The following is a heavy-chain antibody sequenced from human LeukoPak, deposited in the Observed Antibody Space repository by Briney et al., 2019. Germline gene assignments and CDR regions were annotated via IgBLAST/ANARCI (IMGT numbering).Heavy chain of an antibody. J-gene: IGHJ4*02. D-gene: IGHD3-10*01. CDR2: IYYSGST. CDR1: GGSISSNSYY. V-gene: IGHV4-39*01. Sequence: PSETLSLTCTVSGGSISSNSYYWGWIRQPPGKGLEWIGSIYYSGSTYYNPSLKSRVTISVDTSKNQFSLKLSSVTAADTAVYYCARTRYYYNSRSYGAPYYFDYWGQGTLVTVSS. CDR3: ARTRYYYNSRSYGAPYYFDY.